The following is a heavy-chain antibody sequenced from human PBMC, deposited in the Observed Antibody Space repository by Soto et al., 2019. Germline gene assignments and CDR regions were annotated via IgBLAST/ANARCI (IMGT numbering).Heavy chain of an antibody. V-gene: IGHV4-4*02. Sequence: QVQLQESGPGLVKPSGTLSLTCAVSGGSISSSNWWSWVRQPPGKGLEWIGEIYHSGSTNYNPSHKRRVPIPVDKSKTQFALKLSSVTAADTAVYYCARGISGGRHFDYWGQGTLVTVSS. D-gene: IGHD2-15*01. J-gene: IGHJ4*02. CDR2: IYHSGST. CDR1: GGSISSSNW. CDR3: ARGISGGRHFDY.